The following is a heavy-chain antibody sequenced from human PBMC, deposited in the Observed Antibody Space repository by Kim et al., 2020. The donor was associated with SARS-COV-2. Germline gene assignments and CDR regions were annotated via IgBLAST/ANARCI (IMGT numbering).Heavy chain of an antibody. CDR3: ASSSWYWYFDL. D-gene: IGHD2-2*01. V-gene: IGHV4-59*01. CDR1: GGSISNYY. CDR2: INYSGST. J-gene: IGHJ2*01. Sequence: SETLSLTCTVFGGSISNYYWSWIRQPPGKGLEWIGYINYSGSTNYNPSLKSRVTISVSVDASKNQFSLKLSSVTAADTAVYYCASSSWYWYFDLWGRGTLVTVSS.